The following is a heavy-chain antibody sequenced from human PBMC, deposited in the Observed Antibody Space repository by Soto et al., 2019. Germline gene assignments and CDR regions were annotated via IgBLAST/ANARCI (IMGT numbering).Heavy chain of an antibody. CDR2: ITWNGNVI. D-gene: IGHD2-8*02. V-gene: IGHV3-9*01. CDR3: AKGGPDAFCAGGRCYFDS. CDR1: GFTFDDYA. Sequence: EVQMVESGGGFIQPGRSLGLSCAASGFTFDDYAMHWARRVPGRGLEWVSSITWNGNVIGYADSVKGRFTVSRDNAKNSLYLQMSDLRPEDTALYYCAKGGPDAFCAGGRCYFDSWGQGIQVTVTS. J-gene: IGHJ4*03.